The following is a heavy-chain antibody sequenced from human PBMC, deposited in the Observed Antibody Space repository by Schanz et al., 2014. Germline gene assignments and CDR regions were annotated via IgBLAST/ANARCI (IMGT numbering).Heavy chain of an antibody. CDR2: IWYDGSNK. J-gene: IGHJ4*02. Sequence: QVQLAASGGGVVQPGRSLRLSCAASGFTFSSYGMHWVRQAPGKGLEWVAIIWYDGSNKYYADSVKGRFTISRDNSKNTLFLQMSSLRAEDTAVYYCARDGDFDYWGQGTLVTVSS. V-gene: IGHV3-33*01. CDR3: ARDGDFDY. CDR1: GFTFSSYG.